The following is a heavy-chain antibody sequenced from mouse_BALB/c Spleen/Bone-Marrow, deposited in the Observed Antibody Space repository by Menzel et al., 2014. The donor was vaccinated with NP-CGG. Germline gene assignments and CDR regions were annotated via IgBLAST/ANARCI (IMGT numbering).Heavy chain of an antibody. CDR2: INPSTGYT. CDR1: GYTFTSYW. D-gene: IGHD2-14*01. CDR3: AREGYDPWFAY. J-gene: IGHJ3*01. Sequence: VQLQQSGAELAKPGASVKMSCKASGYTFTSYWMHWVRQRPGQGLEWIGYINPSTGYTEYNQKFKDKATLTADKSSSTAYMQLSSLTPEDSAVYYCAREGYDPWFAYWGQGTLVTVSA. V-gene: IGHV1-7*01.